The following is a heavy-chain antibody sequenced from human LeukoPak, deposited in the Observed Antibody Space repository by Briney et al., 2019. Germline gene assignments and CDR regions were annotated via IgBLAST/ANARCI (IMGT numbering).Heavy chain of an antibody. CDR1: GFTFSSYA. J-gene: IGHJ4*02. D-gene: IGHD1-1*01. CDR2: ISGSAGAT. CDR3: AKEPSLDIGRPFDY. V-gene: IGHV3-23*01. Sequence: GGSLRLSCAASGFTFSSYAMTWVRQAPGKGLEWVSGISGSAGATYYADSVKGRFTIYRDNSKNTLYLQINSLKAEDTAVYYCAKEPSLDIGRPFDYWGQGTLVTVSS.